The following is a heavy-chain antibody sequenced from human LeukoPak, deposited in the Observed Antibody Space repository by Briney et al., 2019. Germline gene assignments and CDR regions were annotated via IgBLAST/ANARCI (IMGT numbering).Heavy chain of an antibody. CDR1: GFTLSRYD. V-gene: IGHV3-13*04. D-gene: IGHD3-22*01. CDR2: IGTAGDT. CDR3: VRGIGNYYDSGASVS. Sequence: GGSLRLSCAASGFTLSRYDMHWVRQAPGKGLEWVSAIGTAGDTYYPGSVKGRFTMSREDAKNSLYLQMNSLRAGDTAVYYCVRGIGNYYDSGASVSWGQGTLVTVSS. J-gene: IGHJ5*02.